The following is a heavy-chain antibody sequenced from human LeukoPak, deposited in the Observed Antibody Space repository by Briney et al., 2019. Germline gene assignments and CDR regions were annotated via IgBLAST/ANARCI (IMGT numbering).Heavy chain of an antibody. J-gene: IGHJ4*02. CDR2: INHSGST. D-gene: IGHD3-22*01. CDR3: ARGRRLLDY. Sequence: PSQTLSLTCTVSGGSISSGSYYWSWIRQPPGKGLEWIGEINHSGSTNYNPSLKSRVTISVDTSKNQFSLKLSSVTAADTAVYYCARGRRLLDYWGQGTLVTVSS. CDR1: GGSISSGSYY. V-gene: IGHV4-39*07.